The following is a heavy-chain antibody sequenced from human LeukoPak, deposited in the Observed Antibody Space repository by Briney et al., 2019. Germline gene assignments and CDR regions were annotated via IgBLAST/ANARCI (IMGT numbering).Heavy chain of an antibody. J-gene: IGHJ6*03. Sequence: ASVKVSCKASGYTFTSYYKHWVRQAPGQGLDWMGIINPSGGSTSYAQKFQGRVTMTRDMSTSTVYMELSSLRSEDTAVYYCARGIAAAGYMDVWGKGTTVTVSS. CDR2: INPSGGST. D-gene: IGHD6-13*01. CDR1: GYTFTSYY. V-gene: IGHV1-46*01. CDR3: ARGIAAAGYMDV.